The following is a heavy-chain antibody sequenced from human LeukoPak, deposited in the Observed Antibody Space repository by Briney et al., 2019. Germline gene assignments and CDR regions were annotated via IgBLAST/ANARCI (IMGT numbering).Heavy chain of an antibody. J-gene: IGHJ4*02. V-gene: IGHV3-23*01. CDR2: ITESDDIT. D-gene: IGHD3-22*01. Sequence: GGSLRLSCAASGFSFSRYSMSWVRQAPGKGLEWVSVITESDDITYYADSVKGRFTISRDNSKNTLYLQMNSLRAEDTAVYYCAKDPEYYYDSSGYPGYWGQGTLVTVSS. CDR1: GFSFSRYS. CDR3: AKDPEYYYDSSGYPGY.